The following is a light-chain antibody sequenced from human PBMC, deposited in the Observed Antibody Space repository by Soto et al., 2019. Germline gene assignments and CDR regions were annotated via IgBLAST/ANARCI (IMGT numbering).Light chain of an antibody. V-gene: IGKV3-11*01. CDR2: DSS. CDR3: QQRSNLPPVFT. CDR1: QSVSSY. Sequence: EIVLTQSPATLSLSPGERATLSCRASQSVSSYLAWYQQKPGQAPRLLIYDSSSRATGLPARFSGSGSGTDFTLTLSSLEPEDFAVYYCQQRSNLPPVFTFGPGTKVDIK. J-gene: IGKJ3*01.